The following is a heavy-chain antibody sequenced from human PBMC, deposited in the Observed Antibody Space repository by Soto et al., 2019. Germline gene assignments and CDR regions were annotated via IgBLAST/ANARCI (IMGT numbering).Heavy chain of an antibody. D-gene: IGHD1-26*01. CDR1: GYTFTNYG. Sequence: QVQLVQSGGEVKKPGASVRLSCKTSGYTFTNYGLTWVRQAPGQGLEWIGWVSAYNRNSNYAQKFEDRVTMTTDTPTKTAYLELRSLRSDDTAVYYGARERQWEPLLYWGEGTLLTVSP. CDR3: ARERQWEPLLY. CDR2: VSAYNRNS. J-gene: IGHJ4*02. V-gene: IGHV1-18*04.